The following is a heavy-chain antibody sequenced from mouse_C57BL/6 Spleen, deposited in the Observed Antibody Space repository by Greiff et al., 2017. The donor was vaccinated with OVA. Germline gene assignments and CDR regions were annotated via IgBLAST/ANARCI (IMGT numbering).Heavy chain of an antibody. CDR1: GFTFSRYT. CDR3: ARRATVVAHWYFDV. D-gene: IGHD1-1*01. V-gene: IGHV5-9*01. CDR2: ISGGGGNT. J-gene: IGHJ1*03. Sequence: EVNLVESGGGLVKPGGSLKLSCAASGFTFSRYTMSWVRQTPEKRLEWVATISGGGGNTYYPDSVKGRFTISRDNAKNTLYLQMSSLRSEDTALYYCARRATVVAHWYFDVWGTGTTVTVSS.